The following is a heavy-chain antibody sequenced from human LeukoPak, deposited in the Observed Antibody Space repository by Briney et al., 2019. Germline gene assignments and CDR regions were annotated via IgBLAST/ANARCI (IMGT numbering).Heavy chain of an antibody. CDR3: ARHERGAENLDY. Sequence: PSETLSLTRTVSGASISNYYWSWIRQPPGKGLECIGYVSYSGRTNHNPSLKSRVTISADTSKNQFSLKLTSVTAADTAVYYCARHERGAENLDYWGQGTLVTVSS. CDR1: GASISNYY. CDR2: VSYSGRT. D-gene: IGHD1-1*01. V-gene: IGHV4-59*08. J-gene: IGHJ4*02.